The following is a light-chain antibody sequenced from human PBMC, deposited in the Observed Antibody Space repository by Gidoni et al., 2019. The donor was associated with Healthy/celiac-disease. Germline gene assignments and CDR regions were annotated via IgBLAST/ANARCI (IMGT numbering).Light chain of an antibody. Sequence: DIQMTQSPSSLSASVGDRVTITCQASQDSSNYLNWYQQKPGKAPKLLIYDASNLETGVPSRFSGSGSGTDFTFTISSLQPEDIATYYCQQYDNLCSFGQGTKLEIK. V-gene: IGKV1-33*01. CDR1: QDSSNY. CDR2: DAS. J-gene: IGKJ2*04. CDR3: QQYDNLCS.